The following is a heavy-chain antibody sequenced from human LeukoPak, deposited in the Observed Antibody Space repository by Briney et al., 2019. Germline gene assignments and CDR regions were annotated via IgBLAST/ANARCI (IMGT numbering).Heavy chain of an antibody. V-gene: IGHV1-69*05. J-gene: IGHJ4*02. Sequence: SVKVSCKASGGTFSSYAISWVRQAPGQGLEWMGGIIPIFGTANYAQKFQGRVTITTDESTSTAYMGLSSLRSEDTAVYYCARDRSGSYQGRFDYWGQGTLVTVSS. CDR1: GGTFSSYA. D-gene: IGHD1-26*01. CDR3: ARDRSGSYQGRFDY. CDR2: IIPIFGTA.